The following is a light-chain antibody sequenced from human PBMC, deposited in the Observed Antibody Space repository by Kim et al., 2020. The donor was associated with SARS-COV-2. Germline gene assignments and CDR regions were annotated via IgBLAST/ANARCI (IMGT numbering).Light chain of an antibody. CDR2: EVS. J-gene: IGLJ2*01. CDR3: SSYAGSNNLV. Sequence: GQSVTISCTGTSSGVGGYDYVSWYQQHPGKAPKLMIYEVSKRPPGVPDRFSGSKSGNTASLTVSGLQAEDEADYYCSSYAGSNNLVFGGGTQLTVL. V-gene: IGLV2-8*01. CDR1: SSGVGGYDY.